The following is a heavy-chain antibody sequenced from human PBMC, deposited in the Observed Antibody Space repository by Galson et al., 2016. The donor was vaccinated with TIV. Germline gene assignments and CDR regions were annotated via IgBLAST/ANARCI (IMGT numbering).Heavy chain of an antibody. V-gene: IGHV1-18*04. D-gene: IGHD3-22*01. J-gene: IGHJ6*02. CDR3: ARDRGSMTMILVVDYHYGMDV. CDR1: GYTFRNYG. Sequence: SVKVSCKASGYTFRNYGFSWVRQAPGQGLEWLGWISSYNGDTDYAHNLRGRLTMTTDSSTTTASMELRSLRSDGTAVYFCARDRGSMTMILVVDYHYGMDVWGQGTTVTVSS. CDR2: ISSYNGDT.